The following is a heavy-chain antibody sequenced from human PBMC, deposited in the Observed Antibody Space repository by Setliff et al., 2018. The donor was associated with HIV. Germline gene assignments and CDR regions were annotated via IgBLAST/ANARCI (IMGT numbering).Heavy chain of an antibody. J-gene: IGHJ4*02. V-gene: IGHV4-59*11. CDR1: GVSISSQY. D-gene: IGHD4-4*01. CDR2: IYYNVNN. CDR3: TTGGSMTTMTT. Sequence: SETLSLTCAVSGVSISSQYWSWVRQPPGKGLEWIGFIYYNVNNNYNPSLKSRVSISIDTSKNQFSLTLTSATAADTAVYYCTTGGSMTTMTTWGQGTLVTVSS.